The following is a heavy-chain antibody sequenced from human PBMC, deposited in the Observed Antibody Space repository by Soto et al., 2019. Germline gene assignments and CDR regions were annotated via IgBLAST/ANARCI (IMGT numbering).Heavy chain of an antibody. CDR3: ARAEVVTYAFDI. D-gene: IGHD2-21*02. CDR1: GGSISSYY. CDR2: IYYSGST. J-gene: IGHJ3*02. Sequence: SETLSLTCTVSGGSISSYYWSWIRQPPGKGLEWIGYIYYSGSTNYNPSLRSRVTISVDTSKNQFSLKLSSVTAADTAVYYCARAEVVTYAFDIWGQGTMVTVSS. V-gene: IGHV4-59*01.